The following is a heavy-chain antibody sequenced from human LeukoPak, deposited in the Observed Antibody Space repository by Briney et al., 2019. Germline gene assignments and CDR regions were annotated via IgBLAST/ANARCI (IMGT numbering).Heavy chain of an antibody. CDR3: AKDRSGYYPKTGMDV. J-gene: IGHJ6*02. CDR2: ISGSGGST. V-gene: IGHV3-23*01. D-gene: IGHD5-12*01. Sequence: GGSLRLSCATSGFTLSSYWMHWVRQVPGKGLEWLSSISGSGGSTYYADSVKGRFTISRDNSKNTLYLQMNSLKAEDTAVFYCAKDRSGYYPKTGMDVWGQGTTVTVSS. CDR1: GFTLSSYW.